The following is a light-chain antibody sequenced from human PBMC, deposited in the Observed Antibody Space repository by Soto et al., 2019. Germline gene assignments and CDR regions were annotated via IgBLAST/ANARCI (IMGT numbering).Light chain of an antibody. Sequence: EIVMTQSPAPLSVSPGERATLSYRASQSVSSNLAWYQQKPGQAPRLLIYGASTRATGIPARFSGSGSGREFTLTISSLQSEDFAVYYCQQYDNWPITFGQGTRLEI. V-gene: IGKV3-15*01. CDR1: QSVSSN. CDR2: GAS. J-gene: IGKJ5*01. CDR3: QQYDNWPIT.